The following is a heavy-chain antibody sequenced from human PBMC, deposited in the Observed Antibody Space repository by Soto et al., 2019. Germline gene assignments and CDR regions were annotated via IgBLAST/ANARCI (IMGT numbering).Heavy chain of an antibody. V-gene: IGHV3-48*02. CDR3: ARDKPRSSGWEV. J-gene: IGHJ6*02. CDR1: GFTLSSYS. Sequence: EVQLVESGGGLVQPGGSLRLSCEASGFTLSSYSMNWARQAPGQGLEWVSYISSSSSTIYYADSVKGRFTISRDNAKNSLYLQMNSLRDEDTAVYYCARDKPRSSGWEVWGQGTTVTVSS. CDR2: ISSSSSTI.